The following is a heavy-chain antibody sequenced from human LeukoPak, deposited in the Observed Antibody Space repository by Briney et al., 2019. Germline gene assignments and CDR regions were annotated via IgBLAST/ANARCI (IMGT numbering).Heavy chain of an antibody. V-gene: IGHV1-18*01. D-gene: IGHD2-2*01. CDR3: ARSGYCSSTSCYGLGRYYYYMDV. CDR2: ISAYNGNT. J-gene: IGHJ6*03. CDR1: GYTFTSYG. Sequence: GASVKVSCKASGYTFTSYGISWVRQAPGQGLEWRGWISAYNGNTNYAQKLQGRVTMTTDTSTSTAYMELRSLRSDDTAVYYCARSGYCSSTSCYGLGRYYYYMDVWGKGTTVTVSS.